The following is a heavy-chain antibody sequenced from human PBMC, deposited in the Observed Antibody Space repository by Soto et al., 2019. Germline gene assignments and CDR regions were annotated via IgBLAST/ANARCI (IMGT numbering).Heavy chain of an antibody. V-gene: IGHV3-74*01. Sequence: GGSLRLSCAGSGFSLSSYWMHWVRQVPGKGLVWVSRINNDGSSTSYADSVKGRFTISRDNSKNTLYLQMSSLRAEDTAIYYCACRGEVVVTGFHHWGQGTLVTVSS. CDR2: INNDGSST. CDR1: GFSLSSYW. D-gene: IGHD3-22*01. CDR3: ACRGEVVVTGFHH. J-gene: IGHJ4*02.